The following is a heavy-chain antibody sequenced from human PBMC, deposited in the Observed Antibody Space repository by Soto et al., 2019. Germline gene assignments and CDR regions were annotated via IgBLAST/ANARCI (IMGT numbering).Heavy chain of an antibody. D-gene: IGHD1-26*01. V-gene: IGHV3-30*18. J-gene: IGHJ6*02. CDR2: ISYDGSNK. CDR3: AKDKGIKVSGSYYPYYYGMDV. Sequence: GGSLRLSCAASGFTFSSYGMHWVRQAPGKGLEWVAVISYDGSNKYYADSVKGRFTISRDNSKNTPYLQMNSLRAEDTAVYYCAKDKGIKVSGSYYPYYYGMDVWGQGTTVTVSS. CDR1: GFTFSSYG.